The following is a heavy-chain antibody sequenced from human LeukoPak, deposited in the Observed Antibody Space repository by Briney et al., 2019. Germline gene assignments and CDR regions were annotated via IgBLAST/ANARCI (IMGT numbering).Heavy chain of an antibody. CDR2: IYYSGST. V-gene: IGHV4-59*12. D-gene: IGHD6-19*01. CDR3: ARDYSSGRFDY. Sequence: SETLSLTCTVSGGSISSYYWSWIRQPPGKGLEWIGYIYYSGSTYYNPSLKSRVTISVDTSKNQFSLKLSSVTAADTAVYYCARDYSSGRFDYWGQGTLVTVSS. J-gene: IGHJ4*02. CDR1: GGSISSYY.